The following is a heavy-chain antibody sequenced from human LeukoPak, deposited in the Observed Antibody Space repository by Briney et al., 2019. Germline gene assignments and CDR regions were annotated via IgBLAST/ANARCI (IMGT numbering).Heavy chain of an antibody. D-gene: IGHD6-13*01. J-gene: IGHJ4*02. CDR3: ARHLIAAAGQELTYFDY. V-gene: IGHV3-64*01. CDR2: ISSNGDST. Sequence: PGGSLRLSCTASGFTFSSYAMHWVRQAPGKGLEYVSSISSNGDSTYYTNSVKGRFTISRDNSKNTLYLQMNSLRAEDTAVYYCARHLIAAAGQELTYFDYWGQGTLVTVSS. CDR1: GFTFSSYA.